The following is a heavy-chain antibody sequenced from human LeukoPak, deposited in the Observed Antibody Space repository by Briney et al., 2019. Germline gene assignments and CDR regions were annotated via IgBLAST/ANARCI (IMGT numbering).Heavy chain of an antibody. CDR2: ISGSGGST. V-gene: IGHV3-23*01. CDR3: ARDLRPLEYYYYGMDV. J-gene: IGHJ6*02. Sequence: PGGSLRLSCAASGFTFSSYAMSWVRQAPGKGLEWVSAISGSGGSTYYADSVKGRFTISRDNSKNTLYLQMNSLRAEDTAVYYCARDLRPLEYYYYGMDVWGQGTTVTVSS. CDR1: GFTFSSYA.